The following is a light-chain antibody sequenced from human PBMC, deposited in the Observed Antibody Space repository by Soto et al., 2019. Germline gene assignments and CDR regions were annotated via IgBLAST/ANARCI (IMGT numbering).Light chain of an antibody. Sequence: EIVLTQSPGTLSLSPGERATLSCRASQTVNRNYLGWYQQKPGQAPRFLIHSASDRATGTPDRFSRSGSGTDFTLTIPRLEHEEFAVYYCQQYADSPLTLGGGTQGDIK. J-gene: IGKJ4*01. CDR3: QQYADSPLT. V-gene: IGKV3-20*01. CDR2: SAS. CDR1: QTVNRNY.